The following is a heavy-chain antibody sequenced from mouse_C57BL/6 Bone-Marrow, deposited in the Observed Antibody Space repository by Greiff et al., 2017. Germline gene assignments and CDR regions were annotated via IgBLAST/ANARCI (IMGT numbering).Heavy chain of an antibody. V-gene: IGHV1-82*01. CDR1: GYAFSSSW. CDR3: AREEDYGNSYCDY. J-gene: IGHJ2*03. Sequence: QVQLQQSGPELVKPGASVKISCKASGYAFSSSWMNWVKQRPGQGLEWIGRIYPGDGDTNYNGKFKGKATLTADKSSSTAYMQLSSLTSEDSAVYFCAREEDYGNSYCDYWGRGTGLTVSA. D-gene: IGHD2-1*01. CDR2: IYPGDGDT.